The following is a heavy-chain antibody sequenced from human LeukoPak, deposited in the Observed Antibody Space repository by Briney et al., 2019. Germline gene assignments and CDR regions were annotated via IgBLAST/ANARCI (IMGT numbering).Heavy chain of an antibody. CDR2: ISYDGSNK. J-gene: IGHJ6*02. CDR1: GFTFCSYG. V-gene: IGHV3-30*18. CDR3: AKDLRSPGYLFVVGSLNEFYYYYGMDV. D-gene: IGHD3-3*01. Sequence: GGSLRLSCAASGFTFCSYGMHWVRQAPGKGLEWVAVISYDGSNKYYADSVKGRFTISRDNSKNTLYLQMNSLRAEDTAVYYCAKDLRSPGYLFVVGSLNEFYYYYGMDVWGQGTTVTVSS.